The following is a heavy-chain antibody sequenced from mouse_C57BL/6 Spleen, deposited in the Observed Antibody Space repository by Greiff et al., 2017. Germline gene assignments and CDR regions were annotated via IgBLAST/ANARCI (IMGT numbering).Heavy chain of an antibody. Sequence: EVKLQESGPGLVKPSQSLSLTCSVTGYSITSGYYWNWIRQFPGNKLEWMGYISYDGSNNYNPSLKNRNSITRDTSKNQFFLKLNSVTTEDTATYYSARERNYPFFDDWGQGTTLTVSS. CDR1: GYSITSGYY. J-gene: IGHJ2*01. CDR3: ARERNYPFFDD. D-gene: IGHD2-1*01. V-gene: IGHV3-6*01. CDR2: ISYDGSN.